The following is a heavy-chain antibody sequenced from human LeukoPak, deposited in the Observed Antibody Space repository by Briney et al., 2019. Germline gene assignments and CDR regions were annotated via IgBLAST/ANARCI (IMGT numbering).Heavy chain of an antibody. J-gene: IGHJ4*02. V-gene: IGHV3-23*01. CDR2: ISGSGGST. CDR3: AKGRFLEWLAEDY. Sequence: GGSLRLSCAASGFTFSSYAMSWVRQAPGKGLEWVSAISGSGGSTYYADSVKGRFTISRGNSKNTLYLQMNSLRAEDTAVYYCAKGRFLEWLAEDYWGQGTLVTVSS. D-gene: IGHD3-3*01. CDR1: GFTFSSYA.